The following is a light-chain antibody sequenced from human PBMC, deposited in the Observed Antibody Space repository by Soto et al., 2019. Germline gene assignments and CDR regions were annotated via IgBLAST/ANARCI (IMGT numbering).Light chain of an antibody. Sequence: EIVLTQSPGTLSLSPGERATLSCRTSQSISSTYLAWYQQKPGQAPRLLIYGTYSSATGIPDWVSGSGSGSEFTFTLSRLGPEHLAVYYCNQYGTSQPVYTFGEGTKLEIK. CDR2: GTY. CDR1: QSISSTY. J-gene: IGKJ2*01. CDR3: NQYGTSQPVYT. V-gene: IGKV3-20*01.